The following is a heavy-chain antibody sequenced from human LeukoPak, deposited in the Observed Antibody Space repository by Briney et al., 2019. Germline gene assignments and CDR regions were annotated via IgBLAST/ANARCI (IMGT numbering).Heavy chain of an antibody. CDR1: GFTFSSYG. J-gene: IGHJ4*02. Sequence: PGGSLRLSCAASGFTFSSYGMHWVRQAPGKGLEWVAVISYDGSNKYYADSVKGRFTISRDNSKNTLYLQMNSLRAEDTAVYYCARDRGKYWGQGTLVTVSS. CDR3: ARDRGKY. V-gene: IGHV3-30*03. D-gene: IGHD3-10*01. CDR2: ISYDGSNK.